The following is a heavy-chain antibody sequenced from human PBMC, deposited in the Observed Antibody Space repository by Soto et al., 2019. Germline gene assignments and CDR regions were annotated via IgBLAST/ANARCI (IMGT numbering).Heavy chain of an antibody. V-gene: IGHV3-72*01. CDR1: GFIFSDYY. D-gene: IGHD3-3*01. CDR3: ARWVIVIDFFDM. CDR2: SRNKANGHTT. J-gene: IGHJ3*02. Sequence: EVQLVESGGGLVQPGGSLRLSCAASGFIFSDYYMDWVRQAPGKGLEWVGRSRNKANGHTTEYGASARGRFTILRDHSNNSVYLQMNSLKVEDTAVYYCARWVIVIDFFDMWGQGTTVTVSS.